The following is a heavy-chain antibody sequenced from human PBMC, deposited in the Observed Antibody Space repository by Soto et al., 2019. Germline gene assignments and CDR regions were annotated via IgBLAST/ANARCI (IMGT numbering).Heavy chain of an antibody. CDR3: ARDRLMATAGTARHYFGLDV. Sequence: SETLSLTCTVSGGSNRSGGYYWSWVRQNPRRGLEWIGNIYYSGNTYYNPSLKSRLTISVDTSKNQFSLNLSSVTAADTAVYYCARDRLMATAGTARHYFGLDVWGQGTTVTVSS. D-gene: IGHD5-18*01. CDR1: GGSNRSGGYY. J-gene: IGHJ6*02. CDR2: IYYSGNT. V-gene: IGHV4-31*03.